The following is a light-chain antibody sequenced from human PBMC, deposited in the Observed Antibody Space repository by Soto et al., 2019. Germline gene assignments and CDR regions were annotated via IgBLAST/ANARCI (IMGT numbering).Light chain of an antibody. CDR2: DAS. Sequence: EIVLIQVPAPPFFSPGEKAPPSLRASQSVSSYLAWYQQKPGQAPRLLIYDASNRATGIPARFSGSGSGTDFTPTISSLEPEDFAVYYCQQRSNWLTFGGGTKVDIK. CDR3: QQRSNWLT. CDR1: QSVSSY. V-gene: IGKV3-11*01. J-gene: IGKJ4*01.